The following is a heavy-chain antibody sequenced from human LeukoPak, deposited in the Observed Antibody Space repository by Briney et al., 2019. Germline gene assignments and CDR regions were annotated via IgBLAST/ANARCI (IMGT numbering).Heavy chain of an antibody. Sequence: GGSLRLSCAASGFTLSSYAMSWVRQAPGKGLEWVSAISGTGGSTYYADSVKGRFTISRDNSKNTLYLQMNSLKTEDTAVYYCTTGGSATADLYGYFDYWGQGTLVTVSS. CDR3: TTGGSATADLYGYFDY. V-gene: IGHV3-23*01. D-gene: IGHD2-2*02. CDR2: ISGTGGST. CDR1: GFTLSSYA. J-gene: IGHJ4*02.